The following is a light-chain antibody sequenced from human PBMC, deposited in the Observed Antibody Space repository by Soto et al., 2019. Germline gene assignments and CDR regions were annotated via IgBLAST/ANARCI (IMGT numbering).Light chain of an antibody. CDR1: SSDVGGYNY. CDR2: EVS. J-gene: IGLJ1*01. CDR3: SSYAGSNVYV. V-gene: IGLV2-8*01. Sequence: QSVLTQPPSASGSPGQSVTNSWTGTSSDVGGYNYVSWYQQHPGKAPKLMIYEVSKRPSGVPDRFSGSKSGNTASLTVSGLQAEDEADYYCSSYAGSNVYVFGTGTKVTVL.